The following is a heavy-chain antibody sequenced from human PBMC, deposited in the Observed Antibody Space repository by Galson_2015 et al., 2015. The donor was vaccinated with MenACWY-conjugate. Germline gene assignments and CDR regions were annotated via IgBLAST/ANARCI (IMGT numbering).Heavy chain of an antibody. V-gene: IGHV3-21*01. Sequence: SLRLSCAVSGFTFSSYAMTWVRQAPGKGLEWVSSISDSSYIYYADSVKGRFTISRDNAKDSVYLQMNSLRAEDTAVYYCARRGSTLDGRPGWFDPWGQGTLVTVSS. CDR1: GFTFSSYA. CDR2: SISDSSYI. J-gene: IGHJ5*02. CDR3: ARRGSTLDGRPGWFDP. D-gene: IGHD5/OR15-5a*01.